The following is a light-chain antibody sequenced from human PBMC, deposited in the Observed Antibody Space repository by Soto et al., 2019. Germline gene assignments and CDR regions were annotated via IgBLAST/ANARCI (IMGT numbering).Light chain of an antibody. CDR1: QSVSNSY. V-gene: IGKV3-20*01. CDR3: QQHGGSRMYT. J-gene: IGKJ2*01. CDR2: GAS. Sequence: EIVLTQSPGTLSLSPGESATLSCRASQSVSNSYLAWYQQKPGQAPRLLIYGASSRATAIPDRFSGSGSGTDFTLTISSLEPEDFAVYYCQQHGGSRMYTFGQGTKLEIK.